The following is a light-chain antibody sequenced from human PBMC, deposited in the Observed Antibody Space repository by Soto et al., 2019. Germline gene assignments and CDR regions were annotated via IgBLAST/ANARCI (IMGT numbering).Light chain of an antibody. Sequence: EIVLTQSPGTLSLSPGERATLSCRASQSVIYLAWYQQKPGQAPRLLFYGASNRATGITGRFSGSGSGTDFTLTISIMEPEDSAVYYCHQYGIVPWTFGQGTKLEIK. CDR2: GAS. CDR1: QSVIY. J-gene: IGKJ1*01. CDR3: HQYGIVPWT. V-gene: IGKV3-20*01.